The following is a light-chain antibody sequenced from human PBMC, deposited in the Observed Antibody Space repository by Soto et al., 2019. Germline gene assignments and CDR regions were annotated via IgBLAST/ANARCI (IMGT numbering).Light chain of an antibody. CDR1: HCNIRSNT. V-gene: IGLV1-44*01. CDR3: ATWDDSLRGGV. CDR2: SND. Sequence: QSALTQPPSVSASPGQRVTISCSGRHCNIRSNTVIWYQQLPITAPRVIIHSNDQRPSGVPGRFAGSSSRSGASASLAISGLQSDDEADYYCATWDDSLRGGVFGGGTKLTVL. J-gene: IGLJ3*02.